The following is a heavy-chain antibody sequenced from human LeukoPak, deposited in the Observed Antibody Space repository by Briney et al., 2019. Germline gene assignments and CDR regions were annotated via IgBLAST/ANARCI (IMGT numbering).Heavy chain of an antibody. Sequence: SETLSLTCTASSDSISSSSYYWGWIRQPPGKGLEWIGTIYYSGSTYYNPSLKSRVTISVDTSKNQFSLKLSSVTAADTAVYYCARVYYYYQYMDIWGKGTTVIVSS. CDR1: SDSISSSSYY. CDR2: IYYSGST. J-gene: IGHJ6*03. CDR3: ARVYYYYQYMDI. V-gene: IGHV4-39*07.